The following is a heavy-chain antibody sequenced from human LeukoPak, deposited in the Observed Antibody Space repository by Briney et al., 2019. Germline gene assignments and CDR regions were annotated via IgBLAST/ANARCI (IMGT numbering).Heavy chain of an antibody. CDR1: GGSISSGGYY. Sequence: SQTLSLTCTVSGGSISSGGYYWSWIRQHPGKGLEWIGYIYYSGSTYYNPSMKSRVTISEDTSKNQFSLKLSSVTAADTAVYYCARRIAVAGHFDYWGQGTLVTVSS. D-gene: IGHD6-19*01. V-gene: IGHV4-31*03. CDR2: IYYSGST. J-gene: IGHJ4*02. CDR3: ARRIAVAGHFDY.